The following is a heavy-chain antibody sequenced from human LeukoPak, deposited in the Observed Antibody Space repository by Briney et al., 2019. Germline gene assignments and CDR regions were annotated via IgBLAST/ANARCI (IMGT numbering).Heavy chain of an antibody. J-gene: IGHJ4*02. Sequence: GSLRLSCAASGFTFNTYSMNWVRPAPGKGLEWVSYISNSGSTIYYADSVKGRFTISRDNAKNSLYLQMNSLRVEDTAVYYCARDYYYDRHDYWGQGTLVTVSS. D-gene: IGHD3-22*01. V-gene: IGHV3-48*04. CDR1: GFTFNTYS. CDR3: ARDYYYDRHDY. CDR2: ISNSGSTI.